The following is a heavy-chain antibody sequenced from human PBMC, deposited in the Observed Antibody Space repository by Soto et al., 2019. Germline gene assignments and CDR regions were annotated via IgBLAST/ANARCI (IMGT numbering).Heavy chain of an antibody. D-gene: IGHD2-2*01. CDR2: IIPFFGTA. Sequence: QVQLVQSGAEVKKPGSSVKVSCKASGGTFSSYAISWVRQAPGQGLEWMGGIIPFFGTANYAQKFQGRVTITADESTSTAYIELSSLRAEDTAVYYCARHVPAAGYYSGMDVWGQGTTVTVSS. CDR1: GGTFSSYA. J-gene: IGHJ6*02. V-gene: IGHV1-69*12. CDR3: ARHVPAAGYYSGMDV.